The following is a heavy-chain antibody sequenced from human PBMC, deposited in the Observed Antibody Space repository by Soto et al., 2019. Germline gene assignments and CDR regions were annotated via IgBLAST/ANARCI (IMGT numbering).Heavy chain of an antibody. CDR1: GGSISSGGYS. CDR2: IYHSGST. D-gene: IGHD3-3*01. J-gene: IGHJ3*02. V-gene: IGHV4-30-2*01. CDR3: ARAGRVVTGAFDI. Sequence: PSETLSLTCAVSGGSISSGGYSWSWIRQPPGKGLEWIGYIYHSGSTYYNPSLKSRVTISVDRSKNQFSLKLSSVTAADTAVYYCARAGRVVTGAFDIWGRGTMVTVSS.